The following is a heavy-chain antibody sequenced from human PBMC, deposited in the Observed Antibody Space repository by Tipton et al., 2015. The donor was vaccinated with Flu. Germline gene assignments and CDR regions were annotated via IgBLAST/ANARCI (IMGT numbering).Heavy chain of an antibody. CDR1: GYSISSGYY. CDR2: IYHSGST. Sequence: TLSLTCTVSGYSISSGYYWGWIRQPPGKGREWIGSIYHSGSTYYNPPLKSRVTISVDTSKNQFFLQLSSVTAADTAVYYCARAGSGSYSFDYWGQGTLVTVSS. J-gene: IGHJ4*02. D-gene: IGHD1-26*01. V-gene: IGHV4-38-2*02. CDR3: ARAGSGSYSFDY.